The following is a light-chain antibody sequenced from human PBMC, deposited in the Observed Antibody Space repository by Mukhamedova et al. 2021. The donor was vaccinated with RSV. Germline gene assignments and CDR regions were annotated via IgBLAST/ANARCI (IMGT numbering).Light chain of an antibody. CDR3: QAYDSSLRRYV. Sequence: GTAPKVLIFGNTNRPSGVPARFSGSKSGTSASLAISGLQAEDEADYFCQAYDSSLRRYVFGSGTTVTVL. J-gene: IGLJ1*01. CDR2: GNT. V-gene: IGLV1-40*01.